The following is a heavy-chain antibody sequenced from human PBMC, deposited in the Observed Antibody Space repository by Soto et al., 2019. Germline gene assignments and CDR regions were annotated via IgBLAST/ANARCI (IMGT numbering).Heavy chain of an antibody. Sequence: TSETLSLTCAVYGGSFSGYYWSWIRQPPGKGLEWIGEINHSGSTNYNPSLKSRVTISVDTSKNQFSLKLSSVTAADTAVYYCARGGGTGKLAAAVASDYWGQGTLVTVSS. CDR3: ARGGGTGKLAAAVASDY. CDR2: INHSGST. J-gene: IGHJ4*02. CDR1: GGSFSGYY. D-gene: IGHD6-13*01. V-gene: IGHV4-34*01.